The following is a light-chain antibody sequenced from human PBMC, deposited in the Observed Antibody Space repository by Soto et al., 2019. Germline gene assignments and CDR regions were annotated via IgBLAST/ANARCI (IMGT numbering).Light chain of an antibody. V-gene: IGKV3-11*01. J-gene: IGKJ4*01. Sequence: EIVLTQSPATRSLSPGERATLSCRASQSVCSYFAWYQQKPGQDPRLLIYDAFSRATGIPARFSGSGSGTDFTLTISRLGPEDLAVYFCRQRSSWPLTLRGRTMVAIK. CDR2: DAF. CDR1: QSVCSY. CDR3: RQRSSWPLT.